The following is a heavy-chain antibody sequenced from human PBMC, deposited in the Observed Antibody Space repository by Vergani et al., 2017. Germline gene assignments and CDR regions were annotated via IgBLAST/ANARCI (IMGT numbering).Heavy chain of an antibody. Sequence: QVQLQQWGAGLLKPSETLSLTCAVYGGSFSGYYWSWIRQPPGKGLEWIGEINHSGSTNYNPSLKSRVTISVDTSKNQFSLKLSSVTAADTAVYYCARGDYCSGGSCYSAEYFQHWGQGTLVTVSS. CDR2: INHSGST. V-gene: IGHV4-34*01. D-gene: IGHD2-15*01. J-gene: IGHJ1*01. CDR1: GGSFSGYY. CDR3: ARGDYCSGGSCYSAEYFQH.